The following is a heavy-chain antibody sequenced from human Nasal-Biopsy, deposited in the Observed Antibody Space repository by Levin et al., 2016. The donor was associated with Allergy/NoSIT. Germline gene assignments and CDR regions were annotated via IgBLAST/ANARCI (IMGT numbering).Heavy chain of an antibody. J-gene: IGHJ4*02. CDR1: GYTFTSYW. Sequence: VKVSCKASGYTFTSYWVHWVRQAPGRGLEWMGIINPRGGSPGYAEQFQGRVTMTKDTSTSTVYMELSSLRSQDTAVYYCASPSRLWYGELHYWGQGTLVTVSS. D-gene: IGHD3-10*01. CDR2: INPRGGSP. CDR3: ASPSRLWYGELHY. V-gene: IGHV1-46*01.